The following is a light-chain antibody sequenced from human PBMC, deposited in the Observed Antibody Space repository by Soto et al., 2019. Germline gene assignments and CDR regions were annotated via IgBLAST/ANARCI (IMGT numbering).Light chain of an antibody. CDR1: QDIKKF. Sequence: DIQLTQSPSSLSASLGDRVTITCRASQDIKKFLAWYQQRPGKVPDLLIYAASTLRSGVPSRFSGNASGKDFSFTISSLQPEDVATYYCQKYDRAPAMFGQGTKVDIK. CDR3: QKYDRAPAM. V-gene: IGKV1-27*01. J-gene: IGKJ1*01. CDR2: AAS.